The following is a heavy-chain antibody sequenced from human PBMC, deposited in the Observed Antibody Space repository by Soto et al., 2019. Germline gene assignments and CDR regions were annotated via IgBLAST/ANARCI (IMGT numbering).Heavy chain of an antibody. CDR3: ARDIAAAGPPNWFDP. Sequence: SETLSLTCAVSGYSISSGYYWGWIRQPPGKGLEWIGSIYHSGSTYYNPSLKSRVTISVDTSKNQFSLKLSSVTAADTAVYYCARDIAAAGPPNWFDPWGQGTLVTVSS. CDR1: GYSISSGYY. V-gene: IGHV4-38-2*02. J-gene: IGHJ5*02. D-gene: IGHD6-13*01. CDR2: IYHSGST.